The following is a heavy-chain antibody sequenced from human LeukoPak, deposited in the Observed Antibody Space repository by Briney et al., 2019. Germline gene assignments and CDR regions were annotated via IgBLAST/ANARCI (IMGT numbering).Heavy chain of an antibody. V-gene: IGHV4-39*07. Sequence: SETLSLTCSVSGGSIRSSNYYWGWIRQPPGKGLEWIGSIHYSGSTYYNPSLKSRVTISVDTSKRQFSLKLTSVTAADTAVYYCARSFDGSGLGYYFDYWGQGTLVTVSS. D-gene: IGHD6-25*01. CDR2: IHYSGST. J-gene: IGHJ4*02. CDR3: ARSFDGSGLGYYFDY. CDR1: GGSIRSSNYY.